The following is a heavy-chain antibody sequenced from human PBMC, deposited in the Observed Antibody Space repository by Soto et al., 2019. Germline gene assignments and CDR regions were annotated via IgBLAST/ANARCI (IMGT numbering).Heavy chain of an antibody. D-gene: IGHD3-9*01. Sequence: SETLSLTCAVYGGSFSGYYLSWIRQPPGKGLEWIGEINHSGSTNYNPSLKSRVTISVDTSKNQLSLKLSSVTAADTAVYYCARVGVLRYFDWLLYPYYFDYWGQGTLVTVSS. CDR1: GGSFSGYY. CDR2: INHSGST. J-gene: IGHJ4*02. V-gene: IGHV4-34*01. CDR3: ARVGVLRYFDWLLYPYYFDY.